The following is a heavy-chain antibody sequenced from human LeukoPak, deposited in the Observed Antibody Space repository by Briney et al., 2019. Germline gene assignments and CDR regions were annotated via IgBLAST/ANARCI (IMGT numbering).Heavy chain of an antibody. V-gene: IGHV3-30-3*01. Sequence: GRSLRHSCAASGFTFSSYAMHWVRQAPGKGLEWVAVISYDGSNKYYADSVKGRFTISRDNSKNTLYLQMDSLRAEDTAVYYCARGGEYSYGPRPPFDYWGQGTLVTVSS. CDR2: ISYDGSNK. J-gene: IGHJ4*02. CDR3: ARGGEYSYGPRPPFDY. D-gene: IGHD5-18*01. CDR1: GFTFSSYA.